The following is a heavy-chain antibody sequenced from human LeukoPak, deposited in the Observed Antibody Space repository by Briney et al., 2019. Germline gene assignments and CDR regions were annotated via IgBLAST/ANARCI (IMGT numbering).Heavy chain of an antibody. J-gene: IGHJ5*02. CDR1: GFIFGNYP. V-gene: IGHV3-23*01. D-gene: IGHD6-13*01. CDR3: AKAPLRTYSYSSSWYREYPFDP. CDR2: ISGSGGST. Sequence: GGSLRLSCAASGFIFGNYPMSWVRQAPGKGLEWVSAISGSGGSTYYADSVKGRFTISRVNSKNTLYLQMNSLRAEDTAVYYCAKAPLRTYSYSSSWYREYPFDPWGQGTLVTVSS.